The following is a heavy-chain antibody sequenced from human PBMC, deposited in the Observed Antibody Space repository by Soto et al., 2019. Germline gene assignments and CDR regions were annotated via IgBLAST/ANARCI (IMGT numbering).Heavy chain of an antibody. CDR2: FYYSGST. V-gene: IGHV4-39*01. D-gene: IGHD2-8*01. J-gene: IGHJ6*02. CDR3: ARLGGYCTTSCYGYYAMDV. Sequence: PSETLSLTCTVSGGSISSGTYSWGWIRQPPGKGLEWIGTFYYSGSTYYNPSLKSRVTISVDTSKNQLSLKVSSVTAADTAVYYCARLGGYCTTSCYGYYAMDVWGQGTTVTVSS. CDR1: GGSISSGTYS.